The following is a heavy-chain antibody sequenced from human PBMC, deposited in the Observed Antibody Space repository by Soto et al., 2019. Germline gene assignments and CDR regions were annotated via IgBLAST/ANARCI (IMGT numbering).Heavy chain of an antibody. V-gene: IGHV1-3*01. J-gene: IGHJ4*02. CDR2: INAGNDYR. Sequence: QVQLVKSGAEVKKPGASVRVSCKASGYTFTSYTIHWVRQAPGQRFEWMGWINAGNDYRKYSEKFQGRLTLTRDTSATTAYMDLSSLRPEDTAVYYCARVRGAAAGDNFAYWGQGTLVTVSS. D-gene: IGHD6-13*01. CDR3: ARVRGAAAGDNFAY. CDR1: GYTFTSYT.